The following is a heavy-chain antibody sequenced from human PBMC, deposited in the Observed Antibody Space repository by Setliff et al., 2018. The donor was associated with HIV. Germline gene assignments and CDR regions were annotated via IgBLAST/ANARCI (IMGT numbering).Heavy chain of an antibody. Sequence: GGSLRLSCAASGFTFSNYGMHWVRQAPGKGLEWLAVIWYDGRNQNYADSVKGRFTISFDTSKNQFSLNLTSVTAADTAVYYCARAPFRGGSFGWFDPWGQGTLVTVSS. V-gene: IGHV3-33*08. CDR2: IWYDGRNQ. CDR3: ARAPFRGGSFGWFDP. CDR1: GFTFSNYG. J-gene: IGHJ5*02. D-gene: IGHD2-15*01.